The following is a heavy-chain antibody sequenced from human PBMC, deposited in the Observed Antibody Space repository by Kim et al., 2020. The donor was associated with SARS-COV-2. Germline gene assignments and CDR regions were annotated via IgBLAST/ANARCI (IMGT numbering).Heavy chain of an antibody. Sequence: SETLSLTCTVSGGSISSSSYYWGWIRQPPGKGLEWIGSIYYSGSTYYNPSLKSRVTISVDTSKNQFSLKLSSVTAADTAVYYCARHEFSSRYCSSTSCPGWFDPWGQGTLVTVSS. CDR2: IYYSGST. J-gene: IGHJ5*02. CDR1: GGSISSSSYY. V-gene: IGHV4-39*01. CDR3: ARHEFSSRYCSSTSCPGWFDP. D-gene: IGHD2-2*01.